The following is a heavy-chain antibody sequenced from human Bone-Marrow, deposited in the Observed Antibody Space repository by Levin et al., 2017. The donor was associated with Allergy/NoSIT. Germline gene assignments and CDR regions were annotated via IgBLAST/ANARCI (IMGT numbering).Heavy chain of an antibody. Sequence: GESLKISCKVSGYTLTKFSMHWVRQAPGKGLEWMGGFDPEDGETILAQKFQGRVTMTEDTSTDTAYMELSSLRSEDTALYYCAAGNSTVTSSYKFAMDVWGQGTTVTVSS. J-gene: IGHJ6*02. CDR1: GYTLTKFS. CDR3: AAGNSTVTSSYKFAMDV. CDR2: FDPEDGET. V-gene: IGHV1-24*01. D-gene: IGHD4-17*01.